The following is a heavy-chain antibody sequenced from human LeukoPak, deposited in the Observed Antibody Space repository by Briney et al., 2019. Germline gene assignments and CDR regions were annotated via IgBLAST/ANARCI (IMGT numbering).Heavy chain of an antibody. Sequence: AVKVSCKASGGTFSSYAISWVRQAPGQGLEWMGRIIPIFGTANYAQKFQGRVTITTDESTSTAYMELSSLRSEDTAVYYCASLVGATWAYWGQGTLVTVSS. CDR1: GGTFSSYA. D-gene: IGHD1-26*01. J-gene: IGHJ4*02. CDR3: ASLVGATWAY. V-gene: IGHV1-69*05. CDR2: IIPIFGTA.